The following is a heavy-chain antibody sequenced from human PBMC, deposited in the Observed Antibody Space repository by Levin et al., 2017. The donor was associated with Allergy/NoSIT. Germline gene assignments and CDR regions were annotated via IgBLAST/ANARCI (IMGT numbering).Heavy chain of an antibody. Sequence: SGPTLVKPTQTLTLTCSISGFSLTTIGVGVGWIRQSPGEAPECLARIYWNGDKRYNPSLRNRVAVTQDTSKNQVVLTMTNMDPVDTGTYYCARVLYFDSSGYFLDHWGQGALVTVSS. J-gene: IGHJ4*02. V-gene: IGHV2-5*04. CDR2: IYWNGDK. CDR3: ARVLYFDSSGYFLDH. D-gene: IGHD3-22*01. CDR1: GFSLTTIGVG.